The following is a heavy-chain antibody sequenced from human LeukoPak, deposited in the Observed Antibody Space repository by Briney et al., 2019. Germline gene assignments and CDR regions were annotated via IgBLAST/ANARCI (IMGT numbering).Heavy chain of an antibody. D-gene: IGHD6-19*01. Sequence: PSETLSLTCTVSGGSISSCYWSWIRQPPGKGLEWIGYIYYSGSTNYNPSLKSRVTISVDTSKNQFSLKLSSVTAAVTAVYYCARAYSSGLWYFDYWGQGTLVTVSS. CDR1: GGSISSCY. V-gene: IGHV4-59*01. CDR2: IYYSGST. CDR3: ARAYSSGLWYFDY. J-gene: IGHJ4*02.